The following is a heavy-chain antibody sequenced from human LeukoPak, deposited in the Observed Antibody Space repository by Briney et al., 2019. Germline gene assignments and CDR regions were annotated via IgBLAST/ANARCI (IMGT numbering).Heavy chain of an antibody. Sequence: SVKVSCKASGGTFSSYAISWERQAPGRGLEWMGRIIPIFGIANYAQKFQGRVTITADKSASTAYMELSSLRSEDTAVYYCARAESGSYYHFDYWGQGTLVTVSS. CDR3: ARAESGSYYHFDY. CDR1: GGTFSSYA. V-gene: IGHV1-69*04. D-gene: IGHD1-26*01. CDR2: IIPIFGIA. J-gene: IGHJ4*02.